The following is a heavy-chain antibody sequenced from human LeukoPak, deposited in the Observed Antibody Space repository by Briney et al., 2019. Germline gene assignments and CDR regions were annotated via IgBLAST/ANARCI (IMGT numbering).Heavy chain of an antibody. V-gene: IGHV7-4-1*02. D-gene: IGHD6-13*01. CDR2: INTNTGTP. CDR3: AREGQQQLAYYYYYYMDV. Sequence: GASVKVSCKATGYTFTSYAMNWVRQAPGQGLEWMGWINTNTGTPTYAQGFTCRFVFSLDTSVSTAYLQISSLKAEDTAVYYCAREGQQQLAYYYYYYMDVWGKGTTVTVSS. CDR1: GYTFTSYA. J-gene: IGHJ6*03.